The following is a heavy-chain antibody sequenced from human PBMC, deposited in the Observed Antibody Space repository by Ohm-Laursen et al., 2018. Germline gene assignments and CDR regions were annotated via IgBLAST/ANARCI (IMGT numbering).Heavy chain of an antibody. Sequence: ASVKVSCKASGYTFTGYYMHWVRQAPGQGLEWMGWINPNSGGTNYAQKFQGRVTMTRDTSISTAYMELTRLRSDDTAVYFCVKDSGGFSFSNWGQGTLVTVSS. CDR3: VKDSGGFSFSN. J-gene: IGHJ4*02. D-gene: IGHD1-26*01. CDR1: GYTFTGYY. V-gene: IGHV1-2*02. CDR2: INPNSGGT.